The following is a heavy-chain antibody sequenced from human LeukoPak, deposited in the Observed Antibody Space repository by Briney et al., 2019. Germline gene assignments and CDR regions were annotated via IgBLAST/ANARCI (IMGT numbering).Heavy chain of an antibody. J-gene: IGHJ5*02. D-gene: IGHD3-10*01. CDR2: ISGDDTTT. V-gene: IGHV3-43*02. CDR3: AKDLTDSGSAWFDP. Sequence: GGSLRLSCAASGFTFDEFAMHWVRQAPGKGLEGGSLISGDDTTTYYRDSVRGRFTISRDNSKNSLFLQMHSLRTEDTAFYYCAKDLTDSGSAWFDPWGQGTLVTVSS. CDR1: GFTFDEFA.